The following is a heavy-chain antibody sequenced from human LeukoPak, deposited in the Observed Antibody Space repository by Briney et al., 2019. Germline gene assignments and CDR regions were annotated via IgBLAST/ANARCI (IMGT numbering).Heavy chain of an antibody. CDR1: GYTFTSYA. CDR3: ARLLERRGYSYGYDY. J-gene: IGHJ4*02. Sequence: ASVKVSCKASGYTFTSYAMNWVRQAPGQGLEWMGWINTNTGNPTYAQGFTGRFVFSLDTSVSTAYLQISSLKAEDTAVYYCARLLERRGYSYGYDYWGQGTLVTVSS. D-gene: IGHD5-18*01. CDR2: INTNTGNP. V-gene: IGHV7-4-1*02.